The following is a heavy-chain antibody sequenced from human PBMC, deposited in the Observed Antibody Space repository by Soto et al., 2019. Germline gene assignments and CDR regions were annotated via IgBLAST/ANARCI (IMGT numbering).Heavy chain of an antibody. D-gene: IGHD2-21*02. CDR2: ISYDGSNK. CDR3: ARGPHIVVVTAPYDY. V-gene: IGHV3-30-3*01. J-gene: IGHJ4*02. CDR1: GFTFSSYA. Sequence: QVQLVESGGGVVQPGRSLRLSCAASGFTFSSYAMHWVRQAPGKGLEWVAVISYDGSNKYYADSVKGRFTISRDNSKNTLYLQMTSLRAEDTAVYYCARGPHIVVVTAPYDYWGQGTLVTVSS.